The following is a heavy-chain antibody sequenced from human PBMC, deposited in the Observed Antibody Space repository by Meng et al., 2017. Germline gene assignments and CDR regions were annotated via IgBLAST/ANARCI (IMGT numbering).Heavy chain of an antibody. CDR3: AHRRGDSREGWFDP. CDR2: IYWDDDT. V-gene: IGHV2-5*02. Sequence: SVRRRDTAPTTLKLACTYHGFSLITRGVGGGSIRQLPGKALEWLALIYWDDDTRYSPSLKSRLTITKDTSKNQVVLTMTNMDPVDAATYYCAHRRGDSREGWFDPWGQGTLVTVSS. D-gene: IGHD2-21*02. CDR1: GFSLITRGVG. J-gene: IGHJ5*02.